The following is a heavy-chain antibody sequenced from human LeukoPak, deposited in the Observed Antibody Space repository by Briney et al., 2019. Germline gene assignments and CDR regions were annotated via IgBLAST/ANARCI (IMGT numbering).Heavy chain of an antibody. CDR1: GDSMTSRNYY. CDR3: ASLRAVSTTDRDF. Sequence: SETLPLTCAVSGDSMTSRNYYWGWIRQPRGKGLEFIGLIYNTGTSYYNPSLESRVSISADTSRSQFSLSLSSVTAADSAVYYCASLRAVSTTDRDFWGQGTLVTVSS. D-gene: IGHD5/OR15-5a*01. J-gene: IGHJ4*02. CDR2: IYNTGTS. V-gene: IGHV4-39*07.